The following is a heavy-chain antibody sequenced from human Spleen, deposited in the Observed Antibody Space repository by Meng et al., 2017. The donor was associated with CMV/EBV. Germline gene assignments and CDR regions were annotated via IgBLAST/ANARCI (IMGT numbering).Heavy chain of an antibody. CDR2: ISWNSDGI. J-gene: IGHJ6*02. Sequence: SLKISCAASGFTFDDYAMHWVRQAPGEGLEWVSGISWNSDGIGYADSVKGRFTISRDNAKNSLYLQMNSLRAEDTALYYCAKDIGNGAIFGVDRYYYYGMDVWGQGTTVTVSS. CDR1: GFTFDDYA. D-gene: IGHD3-3*01. CDR3: AKDIGNGAIFGVDRYYYYGMDV. V-gene: IGHV3-9*01.